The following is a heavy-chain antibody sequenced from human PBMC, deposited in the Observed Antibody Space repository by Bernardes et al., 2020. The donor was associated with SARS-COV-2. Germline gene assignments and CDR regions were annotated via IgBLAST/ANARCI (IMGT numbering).Heavy chain of an antibody. Sequence: WRSLTLSCAASGFTVSSNYMTWVRQAPGKGLEWVSVIYSGGSTFYADSVKGRFTISRDNSKNTLYLQLNSLRAEDTAVYYCARDLYYYGMDVWGQGTTVTVSS. CDR2: IYSGGST. CDR3: ARDLYYYGMDV. J-gene: IGHJ6*02. CDR1: GFTVSSNY. V-gene: IGHV3-66*01.